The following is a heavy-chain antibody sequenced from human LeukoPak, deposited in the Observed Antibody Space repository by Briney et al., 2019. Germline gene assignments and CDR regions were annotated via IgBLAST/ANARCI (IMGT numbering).Heavy chain of an antibody. CDR1: GGSISSGDYY. D-gene: IGHD3-3*01. V-gene: IGHV4-31*03. CDR3: ARVRFLEWLPFDY. Sequence: SQTLSLTCTVSGGSISSGDYYWSWIRQRPGKGLEWIGSIYYSGVTYYNPSLESRVTISVDTSKNQFSLNLSSVTAADTAVYNCARVRFLEWLPFDYWGQGTLVTVSS. J-gene: IGHJ4*02. CDR2: IYYSGVT.